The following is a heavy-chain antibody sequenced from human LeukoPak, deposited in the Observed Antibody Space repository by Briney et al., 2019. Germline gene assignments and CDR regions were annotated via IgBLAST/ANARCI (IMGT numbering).Heavy chain of an antibody. D-gene: IGHD3-22*01. CDR2: IEQDGSEK. J-gene: IGHJ3*02. Sequence: GGSLRLSCTAYGFSFNWYWMNWVRQAPGKGLEWVANIEQDGSEKNYVDSVKGRFTMSRDNARKSVFLQMDNLRAEDTAVYHCARADRSYESSGRDAFDIWGQGTMVTVSS. V-gene: IGHV3-7*01. CDR1: GFSFNWYW. CDR3: ARADRSYESSGRDAFDI.